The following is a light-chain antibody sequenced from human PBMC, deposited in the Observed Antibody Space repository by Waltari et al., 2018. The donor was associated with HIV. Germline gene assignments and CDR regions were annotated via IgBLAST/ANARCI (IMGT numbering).Light chain of an antibody. CDR1: TSNFENFA. V-gene: IGLV1-36*01. J-gene: IGLJ1*01. CDR2: HDD. Sequence: QSGLTQPPSVSSAPGQRVIISCSGGTSNFENFALHWYQHLPGKAPRLLIYHDDLLPPGVSDRFSASKSGTSASLAIRGLQSDDEADYYCASWDDSLNTYVFGTGTKVTVL. CDR3: ASWDDSLNTYV.